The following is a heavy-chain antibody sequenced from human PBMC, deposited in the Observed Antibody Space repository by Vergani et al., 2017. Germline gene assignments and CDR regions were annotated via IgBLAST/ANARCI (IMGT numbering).Heavy chain of an antibody. CDR3: ARWGDGYNSFDY. Sequence: QVQLVESGGGVVQPGRSLRLSCAASGFTFSSYGMHWVRQAPGKGLEWVAIIWYDGSKKYYADSVKGRFTISRDNSKNTLYLQMNSLRAEDTAVYYCARWGDGYNSFDYWGQGTLVTVSS. V-gene: IGHV3-33*01. D-gene: IGHD5-24*01. CDR1: GFTFSSYG. J-gene: IGHJ4*02. CDR2: IWYDGSKK.